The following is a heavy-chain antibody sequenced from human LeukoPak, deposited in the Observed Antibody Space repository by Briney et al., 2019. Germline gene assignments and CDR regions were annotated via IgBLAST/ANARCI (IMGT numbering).Heavy chain of an antibody. D-gene: IGHD3-22*01. J-gene: IGHJ4*02. Sequence: ASVKVSCKASGGTFSSYAISWVRQAPGQGLEWMGRIIPILGIANYAQKFQGRVTITADKSTSTAYMELSSLRSEDTAVYYCARNYYDSRGVDYWGQGTLVTVSS. V-gene: IGHV1-69*04. CDR1: GGTFSSYA. CDR2: IIPILGIA. CDR3: ARNYYDSRGVDY.